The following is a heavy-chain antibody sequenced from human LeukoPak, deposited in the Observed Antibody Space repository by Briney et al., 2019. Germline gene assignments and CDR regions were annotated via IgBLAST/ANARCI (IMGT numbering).Heavy chain of an antibody. CDR2: IYSGGST. Sequence: GGSLRLSCAASGFTVSSNYMSWVRQAPGKGLDWVSVIYSGGSTYYADSVKGRFTISRDNSKNTLYLQMNSLRAEDTAVYYCARGVLRYFDWLIDYWGQGTLVTVSS. D-gene: IGHD3-9*01. V-gene: IGHV3-66*01. CDR1: GFTVSSNY. J-gene: IGHJ4*02. CDR3: ARGVLRYFDWLIDY.